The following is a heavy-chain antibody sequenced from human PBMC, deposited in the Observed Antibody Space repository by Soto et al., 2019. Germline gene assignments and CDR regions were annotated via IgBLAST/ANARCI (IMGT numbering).Heavy chain of an antibody. Sequence: GGSLRLSCAASGFTFGNHWMHWVRQAPGKGLEWVSRMNSDGSTTNYADSVKGRFTVSRDNAKNTLYLQMHSLRAEDTAVYYCATAEVDYWGPGTLVTVSS. CDR3: ATAEVDY. CDR1: GFTFGNHW. V-gene: IGHV3-74*01. J-gene: IGHJ4*02. CDR2: MNSDGSTT.